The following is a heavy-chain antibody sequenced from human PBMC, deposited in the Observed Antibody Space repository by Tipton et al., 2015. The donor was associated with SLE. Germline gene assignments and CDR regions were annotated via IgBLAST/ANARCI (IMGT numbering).Heavy chain of an antibody. D-gene: IGHD4-11*01. CDR3: ARGVNDYSTTANYFDY. CDR1: GFTFSSYG. J-gene: IGHJ4*02. CDR2: IWYDGSNK. Sequence: SLRLSCAASGFTFSSYGMHWVRQAPGKGLEWVAVIWYDGSNKYYADSVKGRFTISRDNSKNTLSLQMNSLRAEDTAVYYCARGVNDYSTTANYFDYWGQGTLVTVSS. V-gene: IGHV3-33*01.